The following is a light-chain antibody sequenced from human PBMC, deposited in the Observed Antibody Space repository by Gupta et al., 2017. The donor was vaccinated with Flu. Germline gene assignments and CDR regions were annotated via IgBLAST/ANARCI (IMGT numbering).Light chain of an antibody. CDR2: DVS. Sequence: EIVLTLSPLTLSLSSGERATLSSTASQTNQNYLAWYQHKPGQAPKLLMYDVSKSATGVPARFSGSGSGTDLSLTLSSLEPDDFAFYNCQQRKNWPSITFGQGTRLEIK. J-gene: IGKJ5*01. V-gene: IGKV3-11*01. CDR3: QQRKNWPSIT. CDR1: QTNQNY.